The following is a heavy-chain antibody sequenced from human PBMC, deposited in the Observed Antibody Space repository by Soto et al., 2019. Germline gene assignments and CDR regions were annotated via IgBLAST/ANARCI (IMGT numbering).Heavy chain of an antibody. Sequence: QVQLVQSGAEVKKPGSSVKVSCKASGGTFSSHTISWVRQAPGQGLEWMGRIIPILGIVNYAQKFQGRVTITADKATSTAYMELSSLRSEDTAVYYCARDRSDIVVVVAATVDGMDAWGQGTTVTVSS. J-gene: IGHJ6*02. CDR3: ARDRSDIVVVVAATVDGMDA. D-gene: IGHD2-15*01. CDR1: GGTFSSHT. V-gene: IGHV1-69*08. CDR2: IIPILGIV.